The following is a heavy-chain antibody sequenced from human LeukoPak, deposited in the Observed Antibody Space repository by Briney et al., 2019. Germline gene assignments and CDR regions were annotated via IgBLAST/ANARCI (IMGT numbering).Heavy chain of an antibody. V-gene: IGHV3-66*01. Sequence: GGSLRLSCAASGFTVSSNYMSWVRQAPGKGLEWVSVIYSGGSTYYADSVKGRFTISRDNSKNTLYLQMNSLRAEDTAVYYCARDRIDYIVDYYGMDVWGQGTTVTVSS. CDR2: IYSGGST. D-gene: IGHD4-11*01. CDR3: ARDRIDYIVDYYGMDV. CDR1: GFTVSSNY. J-gene: IGHJ6*02.